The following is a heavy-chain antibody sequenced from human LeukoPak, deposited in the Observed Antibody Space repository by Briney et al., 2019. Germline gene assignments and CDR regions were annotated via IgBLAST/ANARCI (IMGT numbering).Heavy chain of an antibody. CDR3: AKVYSRDYGGNSFFDY. CDR2: ISGSGVGT. Sequence: GGSLRLSCAASGFTFSNYAMSWVRPAPGKGLEWVSLISGSGVGTYYADSVKGRFTISRDNSKNTLYLQMNSLRAEDTAVYYCAKVYSRDYGGNSFFDYWGQGTLVTVSS. D-gene: IGHD4-23*01. CDR1: GFTFSNYA. V-gene: IGHV3-23*01. J-gene: IGHJ4*02.